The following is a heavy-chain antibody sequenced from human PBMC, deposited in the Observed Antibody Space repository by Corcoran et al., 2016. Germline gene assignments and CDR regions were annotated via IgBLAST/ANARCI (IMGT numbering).Heavy chain of an antibody. J-gene: IGHJ3*02. V-gene: IGHV3-15*07. Sequence: DVQLVETGGGLEKPGESLRLSCSASGFTFSNAWMNWVRQAPGKGLEWVGRIKSKTDGGTTDYAAPVKGRFTISRDDSKNTLYLQMNRLKSEDTAVYYCTTEGATTRGDDAFDIWGQGTMVTVSS. CDR1: GFTFSNAW. CDR2: IKSKTDGGTT. D-gene: IGHD4-17*01. CDR3: TTEGATTRGDDAFDI.